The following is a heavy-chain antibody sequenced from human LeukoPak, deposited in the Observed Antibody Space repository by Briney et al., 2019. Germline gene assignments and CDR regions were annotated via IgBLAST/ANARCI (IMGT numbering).Heavy chain of an antibody. CDR2: ISYDGSNK. V-gene: IGHV3-30-3*01. CDR1: GFTFSSYA. Sequence: PGRSLRLSCAASGFTFSSYAMHWVRQAPGKGLEWVAVISYDGSNKYYADSVKGRFTISRDNSKNTLYLQMNSLRAEGTAVYYCARDESVRLRFLEWPTYFDYWGQGTLVTVSS. D-gene: IGHD3-3*01. J-gene: IGHJ4*02. CDR3: ARDESVRLRFLEWPTYFDY.